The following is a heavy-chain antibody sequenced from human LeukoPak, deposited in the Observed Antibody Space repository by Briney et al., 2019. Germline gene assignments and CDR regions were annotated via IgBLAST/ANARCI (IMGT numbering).Heavy chain of an antibody. CDR1: GYTFTSYA. Sequence: ASVKVSCKASGYTFTSYAMNWVRQAPGQGLEWMGWINTNTGNPTYAQDFTGRSVFSLDTSVSTAYLQICSLKAEDTAVYYCARDSSSWHNLSYYYYYYGMDVWGQGTTVTVSS. CDR3: ARDSSSWHNLSYYYYYYGMDV. D-gene: IGHD6-13*01. CDR2: INTNTGNP. J-gene: IGHJ6*02. V-gene: IGHV7-4-1*01.